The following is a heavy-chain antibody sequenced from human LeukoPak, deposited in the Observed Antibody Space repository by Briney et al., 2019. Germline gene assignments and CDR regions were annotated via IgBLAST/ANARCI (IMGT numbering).Heavy chain of an antibody. CDR2: INTDGSRT. CDR1: GFTFSSYW. V-gene: IGHV3-74*01. D-gene: IGHD3-16*01. Sequence: GGSLRLSCAASGFTFSSYWMHWVRHAPGKGLVWVSRINTDGSRTSYADSVKGRFTISRDNAKNSLYLQMNSLRAEDTAVYYCARDDHWGYAFDIWGQGTMVTVSS. J-gene: IGHJ3*02. CDR3: ARDDHWGYAFDI.